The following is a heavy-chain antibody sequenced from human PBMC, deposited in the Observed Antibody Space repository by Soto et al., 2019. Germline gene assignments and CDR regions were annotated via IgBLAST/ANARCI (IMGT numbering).Heavy chain of an antibody. D-gene: IGHD6-13*01. CDR1: GGSFSGYY. Sequence: QVQLQQWGAGLLKPSETLSLICAVYGGSFSGYYWSWIRQPPGKGLEWIGEINHSGSTNYNPSLKSRVTISVDTSKNQFSLKLSSVTAADTAVYYCARGRRSSSWYGFDYWGQGTLVTVSS. V-gene: IGHV4-34*01. J-gene: IGHJ4*02. CDR2: INHSGST. CDR3: ARGRRSSSWYGFDY.